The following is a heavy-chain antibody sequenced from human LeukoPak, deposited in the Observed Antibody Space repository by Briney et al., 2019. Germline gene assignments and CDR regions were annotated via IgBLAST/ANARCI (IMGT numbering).Heavy chain of an antibody. CDR2: ISAYNGNT. J-gene: IGHJ3*02. CDR1: GYTFTSYG. CDR3: ASSVLLWFGGLPDAFDI. V-gene: IGHV1-18*01. D-gene: IGHD3-10*01. Sequence: ASVKVSCKASGYTFTSYGISWVRQAPGQGLEWMGWISAYNGNTNYAQKLQGRVTMTTDTSTSTAYMELGSLRSDDTAVYYCASSVLLWFGGLPDAFDIWGQGTMVTVSS.